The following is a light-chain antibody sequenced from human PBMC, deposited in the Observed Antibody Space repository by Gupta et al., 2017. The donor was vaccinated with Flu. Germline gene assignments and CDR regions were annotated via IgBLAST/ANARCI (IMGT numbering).Light chain of an antibody. CDR3: MKGKLPWT. J-gene: IGKJ2*02. Sequence: PLTLGQAPYSCCRSSPSSQYSDGNHSLPWKQQRPSQSRSRIIYEVANRDLGVADRFSGSGGGTDFTLKSSMVEDEADGVYYFMKGKLPWTFGQGTKLEIK. CDR2: EVA. CDR1: PSSQYSDGNHS. V-gene: IGKV2-30*01.